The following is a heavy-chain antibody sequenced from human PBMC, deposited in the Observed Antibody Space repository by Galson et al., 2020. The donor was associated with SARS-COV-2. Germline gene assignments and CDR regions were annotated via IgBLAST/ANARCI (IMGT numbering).Heavy chain of an antibody. J-gene: IGHJ4*01. V-gene: IGHV1-8*01. Sequence: ASVKVSCKASGYTFTNYDIHWVRQAPGQGPEWMGWINPNSGKTDSAQKFQGRVTMATDTSTTTAYMELSGLRSEDTAIYYCARGDFYSSFFFDFWGQGSLVTVSS. CDR2: INPNSGKT. CDR1: GYTFTNYD. CDR3: ARGDFYSSFFFDF. D-gene: IGHD4-4*01.